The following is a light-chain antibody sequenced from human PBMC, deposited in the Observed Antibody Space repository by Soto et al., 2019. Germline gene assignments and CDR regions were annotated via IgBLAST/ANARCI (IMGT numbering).Light chain of an antibody. CDR2: DTS. CDR3: QHNLKWPPT. Sequence: PSPLSMVPGKRVTLCCMASQSVNRQVLWYQHTPGQAPRLLIYDTSAWPAGIPARFSGSGSATAFTLTITSLQSEDFAIYYCQHNLKWPPTFGQGTKVDVK. V-gene: IGKV3-15*01. CDR1: QSVNRQ. J-gene: IGKJ1*01.